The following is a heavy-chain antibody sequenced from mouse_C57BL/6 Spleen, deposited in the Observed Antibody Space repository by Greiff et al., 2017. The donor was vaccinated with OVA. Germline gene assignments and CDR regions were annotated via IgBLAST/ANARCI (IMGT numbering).Heavy chain of an antibody. Sequence: QVQLKQSGAELVKPGASVKLSCKASGYTFTGYWIHWVKQRPGQGLEWIGVIFPGSGSTNYNEKFKGKATMTADKSSNTAYMQLSSLTSEDSAIDFCASLMTTDHDVAYWGQGTPVTVSS. V-gene: IGHV1-9*01. CDR2: IFPGSGST. CDR1: GYTFTGYW. D-gene: IGHD2-13*01. J-gene: IGHJ2*01. CDR3: ASLMTTDHDVAY.